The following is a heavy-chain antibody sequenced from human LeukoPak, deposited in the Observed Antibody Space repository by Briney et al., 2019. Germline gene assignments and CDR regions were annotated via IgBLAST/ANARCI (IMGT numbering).Heavy chain of an antibody. CDR3: ARETIRGIIILDAFDI. CDR2: ISSSGSTI. J-gene: IGHJ3*02. CDR1: GFTFSSYE. D-gene: IGHD3-10*01. Sequence: GGSLRLSCAASGFTFSSYEMNWVRQAPGKGLEWVSYISSSGSTIYYADSVKGRFTISRDNAKNSLYLQMNSLRAEDTAVYYCARETIRGIIILDAFDIWGQGTMVTVSS. V-gene: IGHV3-48*03.